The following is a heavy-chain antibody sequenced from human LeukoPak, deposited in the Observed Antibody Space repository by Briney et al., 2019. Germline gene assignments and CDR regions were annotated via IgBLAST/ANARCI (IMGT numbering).Heavy chain of an antibody. V-gene: IGHV4-30-4*01. CDR1: GGSFGSGDYY. Sequence: SQTLSLTCTVSGGSFGSGDYYWSWIRQPPGKGLEWIGYIYNSGSTYYTPSLSSRLTISIDTSKSQFSLRLSSVTAADTAVYYCAGLLMVRGVKVAMDVWGQGTTVTVSS. CDR2: IYNSGST. D-gene: IGHD3-10*01. CDR3: AGLLMVRGVKVAMDV. J-gene: IGHJ6*02.